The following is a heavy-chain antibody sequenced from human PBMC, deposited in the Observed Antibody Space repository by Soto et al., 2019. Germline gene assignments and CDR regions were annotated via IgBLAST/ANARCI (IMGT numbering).Heavy chain of an antibody. CDR3: ARGPKSAWAFDI. V-gene: IGHV4-34*01. CDR1: GGSFSGYY. Sequence: QVQLQPWGAGLLKPSETLSLTCAVYGGSFSGYYWSWIRQPPGKGLEWIVEIYHSGSTNYNPSLKSRVTISVDTSKNHFSLRLSSVTAADTAVYYCARGPKSAWAFDIWGQGTMVTVSS. CDR2: IYHSGST. J-gene: IGHJ3*02.